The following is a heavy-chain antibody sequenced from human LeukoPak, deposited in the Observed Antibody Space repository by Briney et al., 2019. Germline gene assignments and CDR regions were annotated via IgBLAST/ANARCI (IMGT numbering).Heavy chain of an antibody. V-gene: IGHV3-7*01. Sequence: PGGSLRLSCAASGFTFSSYWMHWVRQTPGKGLEWVANMKQDGNKKYYVDSVKGRFIISRDNAKNSLYLQMNSVRGEDSAVYYCARDRWQLGGYYYYMDVWGKGTTVTVSS. CDR2: MKQDGNKK. J-gene: IGHJ6*03. CDR1: GFTFSSYW. D-gene: IGHD1-1*01. CDR3: ARDRWQLGGYYYYMDV.